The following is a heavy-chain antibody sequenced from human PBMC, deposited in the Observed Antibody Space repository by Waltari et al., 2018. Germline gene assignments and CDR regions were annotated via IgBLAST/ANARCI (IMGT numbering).Heavy chain of an antibody. Sequence: WSWNRQPAGKGLEWIGRIYTSGSTNYNPSLKSRVTMSVDTSKNQVSLELSTVTAADTAVYYCARSAGSSGWYYFDYWGQGTLVTVSS. CDR2: IYTSGST. J-gene: IGHJ4*02. CDR3: ARSAGSSGWYYFDY. V-gene: IGHV4-4*07. D-gene: IGHD6-19*01.